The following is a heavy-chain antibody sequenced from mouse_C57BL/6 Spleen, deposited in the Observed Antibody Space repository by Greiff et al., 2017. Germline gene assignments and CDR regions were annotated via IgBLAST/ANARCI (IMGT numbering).Heavy chain of an antibody. V-gene: IGHV5-6*01. CDR2: ISSGGSYT. D-gene: IGHD2-3*01. CDR3: ARHDDGYWAWFAY. CDR1: GFTFSSYG. Sequence: EVQLVESGGDLVKPGGSLKLSCAASGFTFSSYGMSWVRQTPDKRLEWVATISSGGSYTYYPDSVKGRFTISRDNAKNTLYLQMSSLKSEDTAMYYCARHDDGYWAWFAYWGQGTLVTVSA. J-gene: IGHJ3*01.